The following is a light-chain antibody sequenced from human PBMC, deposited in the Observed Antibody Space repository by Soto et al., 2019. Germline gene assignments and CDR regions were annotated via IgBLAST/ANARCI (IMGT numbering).Light chain of an antibody. V-gene: IGLV2-23*01. CDR1: SGDVGTYKL. CDR3: CSYAGSSTLVV. J-gene: IGLJ2*01. CDR2: EGT. Sequence: QSALTQPASVSGSPGQSITISCTGTSGDVGTYKLVSWYQHHPGKVPRLMLYEGTKRPSGVSDRFSGSKSGNTASLTISGLQAEDEADYYCCSYAGSSTLVVFGGGTKLTVL.